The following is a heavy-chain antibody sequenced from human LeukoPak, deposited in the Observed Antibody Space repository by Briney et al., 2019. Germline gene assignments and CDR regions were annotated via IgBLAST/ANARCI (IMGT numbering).Heavy chain of an antibody. V-gene: IGHV1-2*02. CDR1: GYTFTGYY. Sequence: ASVKVSCKASGYTFTGYYMHWVRQAPGQGREWMGWINPNSGGTNYAQKFQGRVTMTRDTSISTAYMELSRLRSDDTAVYYCARELSDAVGGGGSCYAYWGQGTLVTVSS. D-gene: IGHD2-15*01. CDR2: INPNSGGT. CDR3: ARELSDAVGGGGSCYAY. J-gene: IGHJ4*02.